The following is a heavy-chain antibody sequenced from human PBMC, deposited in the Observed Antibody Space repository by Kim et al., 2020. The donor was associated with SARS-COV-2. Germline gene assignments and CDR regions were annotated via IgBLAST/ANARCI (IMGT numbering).Heavy chain of an antibody. J-gene: IGHJ4*02. CDR1: GFTFSSYG. CDR2: ISYDGSNK. D-gene: IGHD5-18*01. V-gene: IGHV3-30*18. Sequence: GGSLRLSCAASGFTFSSYGMHWVRQAPVKGLEWVAVISYDGSNKYYADSVKGRFTISRDNSKNTLYLQMNSLRAEDTAVYYCAKDRVGTIRGYSYGDLDYWGPGTLVTVSS. CDR3: AKDRVGTIRGYSYGDLDY.